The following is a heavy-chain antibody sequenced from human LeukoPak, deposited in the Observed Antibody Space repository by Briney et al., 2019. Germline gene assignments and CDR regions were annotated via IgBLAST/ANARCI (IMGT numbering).Heavy chain of an antibody. CDR1: GFTFSSYC. D-gene: IGHD3-10*01. CDR3: AKSNAARDASGSDY. Sequence: GGSLRLSCAASGFTFSSYCMGWVCQAPGKGLEWVANINQDGSETYYVDSVEGRITISRDNAKNSLYLQMNSLRAEDTAVYFCAKSNAARDASGSDYWGQGTLVTVSS. J-gene: IGHJ4*02. V-gene: IGHV3-7*01. CDR2: INQDGSET.